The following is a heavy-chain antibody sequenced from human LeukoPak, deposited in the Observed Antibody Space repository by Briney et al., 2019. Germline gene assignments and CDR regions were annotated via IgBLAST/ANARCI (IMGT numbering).Heavy chain of an antibody. V-gene: IGHV3-21*01. D-gene: IGHD1-7*01. J-gene: IGHJ4*02. CDR3: ARAGETGTTGGSLIDY. CDR1: GFTFSSYS. CDR2: ISSSSSYI. Sequence: GGSLRLSCAASGFTFSSYSMNWVRQAPGKGLEWVPSISSSSSYIYYADSVKGRFTISRDNAKNSLYLQMNSLRAEDTAVYYCARAGETGTTGGSLIDYWGQGTLVTVSS.